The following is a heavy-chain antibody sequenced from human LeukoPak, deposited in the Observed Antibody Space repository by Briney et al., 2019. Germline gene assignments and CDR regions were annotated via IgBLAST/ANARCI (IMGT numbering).Heavy chain of an antibody. J-gene: IGHJ3*02. CDR3: AKVGGMTTINNAAFDI. Sequence: SETLSLTCSVSGGSIKSDYWNWIRQPPGKGLEWIGYIYHSGSTNYNPSLKSRVTISIDKSKKMFSLRLTSVTAADTAIYYCAKVGGMTTINNAAFDIWGQGTMVTVSS. CDR1: GGSIKSDY. CDR2: IYHSGST. V-gene: IGHV4-59*01. D-gene: IGHD5-24*01.